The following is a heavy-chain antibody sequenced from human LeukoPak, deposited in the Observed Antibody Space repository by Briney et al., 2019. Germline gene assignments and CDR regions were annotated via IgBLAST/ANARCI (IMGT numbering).Heavy chain of an antibody. J-gene: IGHJ4*02. CDR3: ARDRPHPDHSSRYYASPFDY. CDR2: IIPILGIA. CDR1: GGTFSIYA. Sequence: VASVTVSFKASGGTFSIYAISWVRQAPGQGLEWMGRIIPILGIANYAQKFQGRVTITADKSTSTAYMELRRLRSEDKAVDYCARDRPHPDHSSRYYASPFDYWGQGTLVTVSS. D-gene: IGHD3-22*01. V-gene: IGHV1-69*04.